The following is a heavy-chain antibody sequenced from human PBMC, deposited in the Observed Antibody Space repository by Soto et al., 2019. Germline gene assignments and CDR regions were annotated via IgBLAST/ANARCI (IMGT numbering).Heavy chain of an antibody. CDR1: GGTFSNYA. CDR2: TIPLFGTP. V-gene: IGHV1-69*01. D-gene: IGHD1-26*01. J-gene: IGHJ4*02. Sequence: QVQLVQSGAEVKKPGSSVKVSCKASGGTFSNYAISWVRQAPGQGLEWMGGTIPLFGTPNYAQTFQGRVTITADESSSTAYMELSSLRSDDTAVYCCATGLNGSYQKTEYWGQGTLVTVSS. CDR3: ATGLNGSYQKTEY.